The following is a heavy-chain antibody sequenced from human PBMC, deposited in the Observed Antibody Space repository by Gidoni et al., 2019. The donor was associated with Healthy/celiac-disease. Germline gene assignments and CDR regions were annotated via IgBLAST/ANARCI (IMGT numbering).Heavy chain of an antibody. CDR2: ISYDGSNK. CDR3: AKDQDARAGTFDY. J-gene: IGHJ4*02. Sequence: QVQLVASGGGVVQPGRSLRLSCAASRFPFSSYGMHWVRQAPGKGLEWVAVISYDGSNKYYADSVKGRFTISRDNSKNTLYLQMNSLRAEDTAVYYCAKDQDARAGTFDYWGQGTLVTVSS. CDR1: RFPFSSYG. V-gene: IGHV3-30*18.